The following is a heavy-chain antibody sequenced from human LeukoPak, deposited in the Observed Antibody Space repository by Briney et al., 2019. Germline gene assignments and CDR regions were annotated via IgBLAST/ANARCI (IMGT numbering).Heavy chain of an antibody. CDR1: GFTFSSYA. CDR2: IYSGGST. V-gene: IGHV3-53*01. Sequence: PGGSLRLSCAASGFTFSSYAMHWVRQAPGKGLEWVSVIYSGGSTYYADSVKGRFTISRDNSKNTLYLQMNSLRAEDTAVYYCATRVSTSRSFDYWGQGTLVTVSS. CDR3: ATRVSTSRSFDY. J-gene: IGHJ4*02.